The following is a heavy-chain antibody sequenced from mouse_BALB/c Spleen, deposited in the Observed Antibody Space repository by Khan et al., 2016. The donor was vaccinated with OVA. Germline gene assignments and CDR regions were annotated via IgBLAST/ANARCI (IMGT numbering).Heavy chain of an antibody. CDR3: TRCPFHYYVYGFTY. D-gene: IGHD1-2*01. CDR2: LHPGSGGT. CDR1: GYTFTDYE. J-gene: IGHJ3*01. Sequence: QVQLKESGAELVRPGASVKLSCKALGYTFTDYEIHWVKQTPVHGLEWIGALHPGSGGTAYNQKFKGKATLTADKSSSTAYMELSSLTSEDSAVYYGTRCPFHYYVYGFTYWGQGTLVTVSA. V-gene: IGHV1-15*01.